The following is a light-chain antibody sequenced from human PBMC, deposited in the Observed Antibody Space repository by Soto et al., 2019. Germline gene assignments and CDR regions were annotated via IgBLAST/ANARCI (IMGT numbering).Light chain of an antibody. CDR1: QSVGKY. CDR3: QQRGNWPRT. J-gene: IGKJ1*01. CDR2: DAS. V-gene: IGKV3-11*01. Sequence: IVMTQSTATLSLSPGERATVSCRASQSVGKYLVWYQQKPGQAPRLLIYDASSRATGIPDRFSGSGSGPDFTLTISRLEPEDSAVYYCQQRGNWPRTFGQGTKVDNK.